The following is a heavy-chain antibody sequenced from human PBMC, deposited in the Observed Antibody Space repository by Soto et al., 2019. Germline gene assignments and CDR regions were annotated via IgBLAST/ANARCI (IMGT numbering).Heavy chain of an antibody. CDR1: GYTFTSYG. V-gene: IGHV1-18*01. CDR2: ISAYNGNT. J-gene: IGHJ5*02. CDR3: ARGGRYYDILTGYYTPSNWFDL. Sequence: QVQLVQSGAEVKKPGASVKVSCKASGYTFTSYGISWVRQAPGQGLEWMGWISAYNGNTNYAQKLQGRVTMTTDTSTSTAYMELRSLRSDDTAVYYCARGGRYYDILTGYYTPSNWFDLWGQGTLVTVSS. D-gene: IGHD3-9*01.